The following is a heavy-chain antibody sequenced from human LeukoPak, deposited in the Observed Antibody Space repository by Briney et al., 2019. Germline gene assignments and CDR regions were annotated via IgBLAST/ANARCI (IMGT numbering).Heavy chain of an antibody. D-gene: IGHD3-22*01. Sequence: ASETLSLTCGVSGGSLRGFFWSWIRQPPGKGLEWIGEINHSGSTNYNPSLKSRVTISVDTSKNQFSLKLSSVTAADTAVYYCARGASSSGYYRRDTETSWFDPWGQGTLVTVSS. J-gene: IGHJ5*02. V-gene: IGHV4-34*01. CDR3: ARGASSSGYYRRDTETSWFDP. CDR1: GGSLRGFF. CDR2: INHSGST.